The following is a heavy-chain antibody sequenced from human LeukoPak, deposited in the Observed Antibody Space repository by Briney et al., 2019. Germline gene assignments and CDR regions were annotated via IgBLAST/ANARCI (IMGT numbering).Heavy chain of an antibody. CDR1: GYTFTSYY. D-gene: IGHD4-17*01. V-gene: IGHV1-46*01. CDR2: INPSGGST. Sequence: GASVKVSCKASGYTFTSYYMHWVRQAPGQGLEWMGIINPSGGSTSYAQKFQGRVTMTRDTSTSTVYMELSSLRSEDTAVYYCASPKHDYGDPDAFDIWGQGTMVTVSS. CDR3: ASPKHDYGDPDAFDI. J-gene: IGHJ3*02.